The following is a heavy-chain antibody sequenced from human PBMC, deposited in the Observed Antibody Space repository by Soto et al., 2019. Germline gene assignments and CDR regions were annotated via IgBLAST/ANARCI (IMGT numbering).Heavy chain of an antibody. CDR2: ISSSSSYI. CDR3: ARDHTEYCRGGIFYWFDP. V-gene: IGHV3-21*01. CDR1: GFTFSSYS. D-gene: IGHD2-15*01. Sequence: GGSLRLSCAASGFTFSSYSMNWVRQAPGKGLEWVSSISSSSSYIYYADSVKGRFTISIDNAKNPLYLQMYSLRAEDTAVYYCARDHTEYCRGGIFYWFDPWGQGTLVTVSS. J-gene: IGHJ5*02.